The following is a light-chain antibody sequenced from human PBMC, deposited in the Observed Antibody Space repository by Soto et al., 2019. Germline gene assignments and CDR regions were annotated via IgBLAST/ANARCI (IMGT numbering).Light chain of an antibody. V-gene: IGKV3-20*01. J-gene: IGKJ4*01. CDR1: QSVSSNY. Sequence: EIVLTQSPGTLSLSPGERATLSCRASQSVSSNYLAWYQQKPGQAPRLLIYGTSSRATGIPDRFSGSGSGQDFTLTISRLEPEDFAVYYCQQYGSSPPLTFGGGTKVEIK. CDR2: GTS. CDR3: QQYGSSPPLT.